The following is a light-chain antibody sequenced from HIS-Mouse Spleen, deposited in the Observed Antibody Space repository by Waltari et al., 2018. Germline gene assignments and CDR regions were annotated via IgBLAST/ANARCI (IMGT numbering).Light chain of an antibody. CDR1: RSDVGVYPY. Sequence: QSALTQPRSVSGSPGQSVTISCPGPRSDVGVYPYVSWSQQHPGKPPNLMIYDVSKRPSGVPDRFSGSKSGNTASLTISGLQAEDEADYYCCSYAGSYTGVFGTGTKVTVL. V-gene: IGLV2-11*01. J-gene: IGLJ1*01. CDR3: CSYAGSYTGV. CDR2: DVS.